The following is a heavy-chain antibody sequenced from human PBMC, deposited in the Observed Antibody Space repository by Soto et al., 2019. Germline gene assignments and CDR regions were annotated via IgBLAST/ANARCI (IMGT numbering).Heavy chain of an antibody. D-gene: IGHD5-18*01. Sequence: GGSLRLSCAASGFTFSSYAMSWVRQAPGKGLEWVSAISGSGGSTDYVDSVKGRFTISRDNSKNTLYMQMNSLRAEDTAVYYCAKLQAYSYGHGAYFDYSGQGTLVTVS. CDR1: GFTFSSYA. CDR2: ISGSGGST. CDR3: AKLQAYSYGHGAYFDY. J-gene: IGHJ4*02. V-gene: IGHV3-23*01.